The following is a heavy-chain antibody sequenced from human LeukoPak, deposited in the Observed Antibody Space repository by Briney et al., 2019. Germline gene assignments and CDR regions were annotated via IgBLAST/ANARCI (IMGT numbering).Heavy chain of an antibody. CDR3: ARDRDYGDRRLPVYY. J-gene: IGHJ4*02. CDR1: GFTVSSNY. V-gene: IGHV3-53*01. CDR2: IYSGGST. Sequence: GGSLRLSCAASGFTVSSNYMSWVRQAPGKGLEWVSVIYSGGSTYYADSVKGRFTISRDNSKNTLYLQMNSLRAEDTAVYYCARDRDYGDRRLPVYYWGQGTLVTVSS. D-gene: IGHD4-17*01.